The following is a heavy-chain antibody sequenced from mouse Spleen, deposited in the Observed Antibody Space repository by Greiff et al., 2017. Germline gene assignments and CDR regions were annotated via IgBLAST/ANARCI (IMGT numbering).Heavy chain of an antibody. CDR3: AHYGSSYDWYFEV. J-gene: IGHJ1*01. CDR1: GYTFTSYW. V-gene: IGHV1-7*01. Sequence: QVQLKQSGAELAKPGASVKLSCKASGYTFTSYWMHWVKQRPGQGLEWIGYINPSSGYTKYNQKFKDKATLTADKSSSTAYMQLSSLTYEDSAVYYCAHYGSSYDWYFEVWGAGTTVTVSS. CDR2: INPSSGYT. D-gene: IGHD1-1*01.